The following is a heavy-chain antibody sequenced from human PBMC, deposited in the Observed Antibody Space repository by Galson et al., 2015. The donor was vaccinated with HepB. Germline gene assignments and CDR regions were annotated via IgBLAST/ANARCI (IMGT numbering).Heavy chain of an antibody. V-gene: IGHV3-33*01. CDR2: IWSDGSQS. CDR3: AREDGAEGLSAVDS. CDR1: GFTLSNYI. J-gene: IGHJ4*02. Sequence: SLRLSCAASGFTLSNYIMHWARQAPGKGLEWVALIWSDGSQSSYADSVKGRFTVSRDNSKNTLSLQMDSLTVEDTAVYYCAREDGAEGLSAVDSWGQGTLVTVSS. D-gene: IGHD2/OR15-2a*01.